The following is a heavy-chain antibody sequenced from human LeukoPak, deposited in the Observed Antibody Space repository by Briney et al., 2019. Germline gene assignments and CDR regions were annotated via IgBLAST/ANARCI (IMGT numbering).Heavy chain of an antibody. D-gene: IGHD3-22*01. CDR3: AGGGTYYYDSSVYY. CDR1: GSPLNVHY. J-gene: IGHJ4*02. CDR2: NSYSGSC. Sequence: ETLYLICTVPGSPLNVHYWRRVRPPPGQGPEWIGYNSYSGSCKYKPCLKSPVTISLDASKNQFSLKLSSVTAADTAVYYCAGGGTYYYDSSVYYWGQGTLVTVSS. V-gene: IGHV4-59*11.